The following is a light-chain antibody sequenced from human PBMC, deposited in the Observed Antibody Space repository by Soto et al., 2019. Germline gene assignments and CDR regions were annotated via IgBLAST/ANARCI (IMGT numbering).Light chain of an antibody. Sequence: QSALTQPASVSGSPGQSITISCTGTSSDVGGYNYVSWYQQRPDRAPKLMIYDVNTRPSGVSNRFSGSKSGNTASLTISGLQADDEADYYCSSYTSSITYVFGTGTNVTVL. V-gene: IGLV2-14*01. J-gene: IGLJ1*01. CDR3: SSYTSSITYV. CDR1: SSDVGGYNY. CDR2: DVN.